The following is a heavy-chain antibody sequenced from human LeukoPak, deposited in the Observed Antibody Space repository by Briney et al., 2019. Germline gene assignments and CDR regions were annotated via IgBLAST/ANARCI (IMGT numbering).Heavy chain of an antibody. D-gene: IGHD5-24*01. J-gene: IGHJ4*02. CDR3: ARGAAYRDSDDY. CDR2: INQDGSVK. CDR1: GFTFSTYC. Sequence: PGGSLRLSCAASGFTFSTYCMTWVRQAPGKGLEWVANINQDGSVKNYVDSVKGRFTISRDNAKNSLYLQVNSLRVDDTAVYYCARGAAYRDSDDYWGRGTVHSVSS. V-gene: IGHV3-7*05.